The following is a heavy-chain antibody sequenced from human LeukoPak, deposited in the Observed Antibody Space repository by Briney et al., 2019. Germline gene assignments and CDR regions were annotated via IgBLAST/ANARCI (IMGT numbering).Heavy chain of an antibody. Sequence: GASVKVSCKASGGTFSSYAISWVRQAPGQGLEWMGGIIPISGTANYAQKFQGRVTITEDESTSTAYMELSSLRSEDTAVYYCARGPIVVVPAASGNWFDPWGQGTLVTVSS. CDR3: ARGPIVVVPAASGNWFDP. CDR1: GGTFSSYA. J-gene: IGHJ5*02. D-gene: IGHD2-2*01. CDR2: IIPISGTA. V-gene: IGHV1-69*13.